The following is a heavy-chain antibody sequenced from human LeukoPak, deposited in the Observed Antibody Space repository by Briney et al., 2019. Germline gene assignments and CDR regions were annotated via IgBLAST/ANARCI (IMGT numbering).Heavy chain of an antibody. CDR2: ISSSSSYI. V-gene: IGHV3-21*01. CDR3: ARQELGATDY. CDR1: GFTFSSYS. J-gene: IGHJ4*02. D-gene: IGHD1-26*01. Sequence: PGGSLRLSCAASGFTFSSYSVNWVRQAPGKGLEWVSSISSSSSYIYYADSVKGRFTISRDNAKNSLYLQMNSLRAEDTAVYYCARQELGATDYWGQGTLVTVSS.